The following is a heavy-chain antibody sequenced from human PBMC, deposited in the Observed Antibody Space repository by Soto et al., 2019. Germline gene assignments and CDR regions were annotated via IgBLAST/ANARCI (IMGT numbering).Heavy chain of an antibody. V-gene: IGHV4-38-2*01. CDR3: ARGNSGSYSPIDY. CDR1: GYSISSGYY. J-gene: IGHJ4*02. Sequence: SETLSLTCAVSGYSISSGYYWGWIRQPPGKGLEWIGSIYYSGSTYHNPSLKSRVTMSVDTSKNQFSLKLSSVTAADTAVYYCARGNSGSYSPIDYWGQGTLVTVPQ. CDR2: IYYSGST. D-gene: IGHD1-26*01.